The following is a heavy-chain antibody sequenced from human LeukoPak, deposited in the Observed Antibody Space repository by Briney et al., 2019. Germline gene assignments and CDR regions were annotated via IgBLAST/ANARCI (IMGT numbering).Heavy chain of an antibody. V-gene: IGHV4-59*01. CDR1: GGSISSYY. D-gene: IGHD4-23*01. Sequence: AETQSLTCTVSGGSISSYYSSWIRQPPGRGLEWNGYIYYTGSTNYNPSLKSRVTISVDTSKNQFSLKLSSVTAADTAVYYCARVGFGNTPHPIDYWGQGTGVTVSS. J-gene: IGHJ4*02. CDR2: IYYTGST. CDR3: ARVGFGNTPHPIDY.